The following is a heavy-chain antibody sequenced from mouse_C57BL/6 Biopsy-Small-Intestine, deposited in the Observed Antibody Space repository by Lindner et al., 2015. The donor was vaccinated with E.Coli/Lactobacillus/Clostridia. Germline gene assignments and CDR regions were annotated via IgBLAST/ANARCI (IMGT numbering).Heavy chain of an antibody. D-gene: IGHD2-4*01. Sequence: SVKVSCKASGYTFSNYDINWVRQATGQGLEWMAWMNPNSGNTGYAQKFQGRITMTRNTSINTAYMELSSLRSEDTAVYYCARVPAYYDSSGYYSGHSDAFDIWGQGTMVTVSS. CDR3: ARVPAYYDSSGYYSGHSDAFDI. J-gene: IGHJ3*01. CDR1: GYTFSNYD. CDR2: MNPNSGNT. V-gene: IGHV1-84*02.